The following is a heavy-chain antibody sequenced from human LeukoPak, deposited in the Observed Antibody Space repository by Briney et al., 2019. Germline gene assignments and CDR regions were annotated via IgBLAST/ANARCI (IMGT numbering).Heavy chain of an antibody. CDR1: GFTFSSYG. Sequence: PGGSLRLSCAASGFTFSSYGMHWVRQAPGKELEWVAFIRYDGSNKYYADSVKGRFTISRDNSKNTLYLQMNSLRTEDTAVYYCAKDGEKFLYCSGASCYYFFDYWGQGTLVTVSS. J-gene: IGHJ4*02. V-gene: IGHV3-30*02. D-gene: IGHD2-15*01. CDR2: IRYDGSNK. CDR3: AKDGEKFLYCSGASCYYFFDY.